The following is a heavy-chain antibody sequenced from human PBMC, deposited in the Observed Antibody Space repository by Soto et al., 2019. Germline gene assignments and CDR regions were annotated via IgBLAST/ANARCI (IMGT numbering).Heavy chain of an antibody. CDR3: ARDRVVYRPDNFDY. D-gene: IGHD2-8*02. CDR2: IWYDGSSK. CDR1: GFTFSSYG. J-gene: IGHJ4*02. Sequence: QVQLVESGGGVVQPGRSLRLSCTASGFTFSSYGMHWVRQAPGKGLEWVSVIWYDGSSKYYADSVNGRFTASRDNSKNTLFLQMNSLRAEDTAVYYCARDRVVYRPDNFDYWGQGTLVTVSS. V-gene: IGHV3-33*01.